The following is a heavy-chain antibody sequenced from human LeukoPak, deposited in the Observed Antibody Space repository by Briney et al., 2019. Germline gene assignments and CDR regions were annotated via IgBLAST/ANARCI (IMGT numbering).Heavy chain of an antibody. CDR1: GGSISSDY. J-gene: IGHJ4*02. Sequence: SETLSLTCTVSGGSISSDYWSWIRQPPGKGLEWIGYIYTSGSTNYNPSLKSRVTISVDTSKNQFSLKLSSVTAADTAVYYCASGGSGYSPDDYWGQGTLVTVSS. V-gene: IGHV4-4*09. CDR2: IYTSGST. CDR3: ASGGSGYSPDDY. D-gene: IGHD3-22*01.